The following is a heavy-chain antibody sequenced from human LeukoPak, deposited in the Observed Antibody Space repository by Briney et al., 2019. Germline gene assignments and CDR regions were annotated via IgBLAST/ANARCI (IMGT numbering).Heavy chain of an antibody. CDR3: ARDFAPALGYDYVWGSYRQEGAFDI. CDR1: GGSISIYY. J-gene: IGHJ3*02. Sequence: SETLSLTCTLSGGSISIYYWSWIRQPPGKGREWIGYIYYSGSTNYNPSLKSRVTISVDTSKNQFSLKLSSVTAADTAVYYCARDFAPALGYDYVWGSYRQEGAFDIWGQGTMVTVSS. D-gene: IGHD3-16*02. CDR2: IYYSGST. V-gene: IGHV4-59*01.